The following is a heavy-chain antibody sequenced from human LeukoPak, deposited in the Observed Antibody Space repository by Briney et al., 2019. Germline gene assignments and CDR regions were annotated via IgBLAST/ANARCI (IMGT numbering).Heavy chain of an antibody. J-gene: IGHJ4*02. CDR1: GGSFSGYY. Sequence: SETLSLTCAVYGGSFSGYYWSWIRQPPGKGLEWIGEINHSGSTNYNPSLKSRVTMSVDTSKNQFSLKLSSVTAADTAVYYCRTYYYDSSGYVFDYWGQGTLVTASS. CDR3: RTYYYDSSGYVFDY. V-gene: IGHV4-34*03. D-gene: IGHD3-22*01. CDR2: INHSGST.